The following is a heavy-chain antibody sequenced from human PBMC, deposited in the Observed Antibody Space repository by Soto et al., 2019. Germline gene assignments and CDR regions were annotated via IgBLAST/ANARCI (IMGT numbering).Heavy chain of an antibody. Sequence: SVKVSCKASGGTFSRYTISWVRQAPGQGLEWMGKIIPILGIANYAQKFQGRVTITADKSTSTAYMELSSLRSEDTAVYYCARDPAGDDAFDIWGQGTMVTVS. CDR3: ARDPAGDDAFDI. V-gene: IGHV1-69*02. J-gene: IGHJ3*02. D-gene: IGHD2-2*01. CDR1: GGTFSRYT. CDR2: IIPILGIA.